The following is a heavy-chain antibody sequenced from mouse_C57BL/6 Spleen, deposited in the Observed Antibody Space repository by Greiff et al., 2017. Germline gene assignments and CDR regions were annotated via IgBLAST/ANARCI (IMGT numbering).Heavy chain of an antibody. V-gene: IGHV1-7*01. D-gene: IGHD1-1*01. Sequence: QVQLKQSGAELAKPGASVKLSCKASGYTFTSYWMHWVKQRPGQGLEWIGYINPSSGYTKYNQKFKDKATLTADKSSSTAYMQLSSLTYEDSADYYCARKTTVVADYFDYWGQGTTLTVSS. CDR2: INPSSGYT. CDR1: GYTFTSYW. CDR3: ARKTTVVADYFDY. J-gene: IGHJ2*01.